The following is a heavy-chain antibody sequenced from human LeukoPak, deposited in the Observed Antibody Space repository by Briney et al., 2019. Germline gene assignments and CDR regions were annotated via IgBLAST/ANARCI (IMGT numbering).Heavy chain of an antibody. Sequence: SETLSLTCTVSGGSISSYYWSWIRQPAGKGLEWIGRICTSGSTNYNPSLKSRVTMSVDTSKNQFSLKLSSVTAADTAVYYCARDGIAAAGTKTEYYYYYYMDVWGKGTTVTVSS. CDR1: GGSISSYY. CDR2: ICTSGST. J-gene: IGHJ6*03. D-gene: IGHD6-13*01. CDR3: ARDGIAAAGTKTEYYYYYYMDV. V-gene: IGHV4-4*07.